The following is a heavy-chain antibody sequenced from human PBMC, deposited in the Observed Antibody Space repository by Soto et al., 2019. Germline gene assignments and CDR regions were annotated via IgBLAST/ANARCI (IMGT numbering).Heavy chain of an antibody. V-gene: IGHV3-9*01. CDR2: LNWRGDNV. Sequence: SLRLSCTASGFAFDRFAMHWVRQIPGEGLQWVAGLNWRGDNVAYADSVMGRFTISRNNAEKSLSLQMSSLRPEDTGLYYCAKDRYDISWYEVALDSWGQGIPVTVSS. D-gene: IGHD3-22*01. J-gene: IGHJ5*01. CDR1: GFAFDRFA. CDR3: AKDRYDISWYEVALDS.